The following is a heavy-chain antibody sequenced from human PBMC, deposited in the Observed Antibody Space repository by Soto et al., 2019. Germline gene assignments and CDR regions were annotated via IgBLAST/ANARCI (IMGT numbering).Heavy chain of an antibody. Sequence: RLSCAASGFGFSSYWMHWVRQAPGKGLVWVSRTNNDGDTTTYADSVRGRFTSFRDNAKNTLYLQMTSLGVEDTAVYYCAREMATISLGAFDIWGQGTMVTVSS. V-gene: IGHV3-74*01. D-gene: IGHD5-12*01. CDR3: AREMATISLGAFDI. CDR2: TNNDGDTT. J-gene: IGHJ3*02. CDR1: GFGFSSYW.